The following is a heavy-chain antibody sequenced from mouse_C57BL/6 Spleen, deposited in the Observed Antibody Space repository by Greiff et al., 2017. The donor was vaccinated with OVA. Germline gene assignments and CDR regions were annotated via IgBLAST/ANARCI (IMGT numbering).Heavy chain of an antibody. CDR3: ARYHYDYDDYFDD. CDR1: GYTFTSYW. V-gene: IGHV1-53*01. CDR2: INPSNGGT. J-gene: IGHJ2*01. D-gene: IGHD2-4*01. Sequence: VQLQQPGTELVKPGASVKLSCKASGYTFTSYWMHWVKQRPGQGLEWIGNINPSNGGTNYNEKFKSKATLTVDKSSSPAYMQLSSLTSEDSAVYYCARYHYDYDDYFDDWGQGTTLTVSS.